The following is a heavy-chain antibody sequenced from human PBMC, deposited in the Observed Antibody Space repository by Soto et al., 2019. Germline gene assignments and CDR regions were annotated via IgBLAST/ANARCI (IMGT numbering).Heavy chain of an antibody. CDR1: GFTFSSNA. Sequence: GGSLSLSCAASGFTFSSNAMSWVRQAPGKGLEWVSAISGSGGSTYYADSVKGRFTTSRDNSKNTLYLQMNSLRAEDTAVYYCAKSVQWLVSEGAFDIWGQGTMVTVSS. D-gene: IGHD6-19*01. J-gene: IGHJ3*02. CDR3: AKSVQWLVSEGAFDI. V-gene: IGHV3-23*01. CDR2: ISGSGGST.